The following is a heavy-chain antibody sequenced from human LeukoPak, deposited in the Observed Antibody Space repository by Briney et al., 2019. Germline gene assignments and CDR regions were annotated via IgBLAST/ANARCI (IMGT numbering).Heavy chain of an antibody. CDR2: IYPRDGST. Sequence: ASVKVSCKASGYTFTSNYIHWVRQAPGQGLEWMGMIYPRDGSTSYAQKFQGRVTVTRDTSTSTVHMELSGLRSEDTAVYYCATGLRAFDIWGQGTMVTVSS. V-gene: IGHV1-46*01. J-gene: IGHJ3*02. CDR1: GYTFTSNY. CDR3: ATGLRAFDI.